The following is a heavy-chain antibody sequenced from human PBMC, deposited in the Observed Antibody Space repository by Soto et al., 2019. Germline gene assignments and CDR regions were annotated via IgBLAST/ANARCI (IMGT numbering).Heavy chain of an antibody. V-gene: IGHV4-34*01. J-gene: IGHJ4*02. CDR3: ASVARCCGISCYGFPSY. CDR2: INHSGTT. D-gene: IGHD2-15*01. CDR1: SGSLSDYY. Sequence: SETLSLTCAVYSGSLSDYYWTWIRQPPGKGLEWIGEINHSGTTNYNSSLKSRLTISVDTSKNQFSLKLSSVTAADTALYFCASVARCCGISCYGFPSYWAQGTLVTVSS.